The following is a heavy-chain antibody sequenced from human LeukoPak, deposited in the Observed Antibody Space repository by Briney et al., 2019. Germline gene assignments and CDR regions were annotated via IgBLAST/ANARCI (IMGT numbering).Heavy chain of an antibody. J-gene: IGHJ6*02. CDR2: IIPIFGTA. CDR3: ARDPYYYYYGMGV. CDR1: GGTFSSYA. Sequence: SVKVSCKASGGTFSSYAISWVRQAPGQGLEWMGGIIPIFGTANYAQKFQGRVTITADESTSTAYMELSSLRSEDTAVYYCARDPYYYYYGMGVWGQGTTVTVSS. V-gene: IGHV1-69*01.